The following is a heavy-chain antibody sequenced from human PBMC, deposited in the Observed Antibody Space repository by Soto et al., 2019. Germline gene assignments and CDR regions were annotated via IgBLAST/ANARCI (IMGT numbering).Heavy chain of an antibody. CDR2: INQDVSVK. V-gene: IGHV3-7*01. CDR1: GFTFRSYW. D-gene: IGHD6-13*01. J-gene: IGHJ4*02. Sequence: GGSLRLSCAASGFTFRSYWMSWVRQAPGKGLEWVANINQDVSVKYSVDYVKGRFTISRDNAKNSLYLQMNSLRAEDTAVYYCAKVSYQSWSIDYWGQGTLVTVSS. CDR3: AKVSYQSWSIDY.